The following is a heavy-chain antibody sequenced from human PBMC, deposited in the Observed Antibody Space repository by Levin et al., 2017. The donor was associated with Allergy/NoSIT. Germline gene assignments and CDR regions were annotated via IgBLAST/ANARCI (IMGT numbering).Heavy chain of an antibody. V-gene: IGHV3-30*18. CDR3: AKDGLGRYSSAWSHFEY. J-gene: IGHJ4*02. CDR1: GFNFSNYG. CDR2: ISYDGSNK. D-gene: IGHD6-13*01. Sequence: GGSLRLSCSVSGFNFSNYGMHWVRQAPGKGLEWAAVISYDGSNKYYGPSVEGRFTISRDKNTLYLQMNSLRVEDTAVYYCAKDGLGRYSSAWSHFEYWGQGALVTVSS.